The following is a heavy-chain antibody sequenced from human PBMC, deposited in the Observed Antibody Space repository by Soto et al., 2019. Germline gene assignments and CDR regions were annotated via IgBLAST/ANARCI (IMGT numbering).Heavy chain of an antibody. V-gene: IGHV1-69*06. CDR2: IIPIFGTA. CDR3: AREGYCSGVSCYSGWVDP. CDR1: GGTFSSYA. D-gene: IGHD2-15*01. Sequence: QVQLVQSGAEVKKPGSSVKVSCKASGGTFSSYAISWVRQAPGQGLEWMGGIIPIFGTANYAQKFQGRVTITADKSTSTDYMELSSLRSEDTAVYYCAREGYCSGVSCYSGWVDPWGQGTLVTVSS. J-gene: IGHJ5*02.